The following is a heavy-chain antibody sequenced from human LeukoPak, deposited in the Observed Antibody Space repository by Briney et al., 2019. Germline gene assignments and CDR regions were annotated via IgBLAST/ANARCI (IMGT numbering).Heavy chain of an antibody. CDR3: ARCGVGVAAAAANC. CDR1: GFTLSSYW. CDR2: TKQDGSAI. J-gene: IGHJ4*02. Sequence: GGSLRLSCAASGFTLSSYWMSWVRQAPGKGLKWVANTKQDGSAIYYVDSVKGRFTISRDNAKNSLYLQMNSLRAEDTAVYYCARCGVGVAAAAANCWGQGTLLTVSS. D-gene: IGHD6-13*01. V-gene: IGHV3-7*01.